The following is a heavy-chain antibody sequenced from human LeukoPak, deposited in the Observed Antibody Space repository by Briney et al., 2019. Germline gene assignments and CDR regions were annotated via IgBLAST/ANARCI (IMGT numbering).Heavy chain of an antibody. D-gene: IGHD1-14*01. CDR2: IYDIGNT. CDR3: ARGGMRRPYDC. Sequence: GGSLRLSCAVAGFTVSSNYMSWVRQAPGKGLEWVSVIYDIGNTYYADSVKGRFTISRDTSKNTVYLQMNSLRAEDTAVYYCARGGMRRPYDCWGQGALVTVSS. J-gene: IGHJ4*02. CDR1: GFTVSSNY. V-gene: IGHV3-53*01.